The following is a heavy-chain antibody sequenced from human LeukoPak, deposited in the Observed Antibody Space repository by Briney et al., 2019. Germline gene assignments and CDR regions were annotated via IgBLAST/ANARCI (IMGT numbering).Heavy chain of an antibody. Sequence: ASVKVSCKASGYTFTSNYIHWVRQAPGQGLEWMGMIYPRDGSTSYAQNFQGRVTVTRDTSTTTVHMKLRGLRSEDTAVYYCARDQEGFDYWGQGTVVTVSS. CDR3: ARDQEGFDY. V-gene: IGHV1-46*01. CDR2: IYPRDGST. J-gene: IGHJ4*02. CDR1: GYTFTSNY.